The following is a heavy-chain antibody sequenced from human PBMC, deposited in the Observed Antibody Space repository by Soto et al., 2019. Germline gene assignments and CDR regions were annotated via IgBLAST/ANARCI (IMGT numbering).Heavy chain of an antibody. CDR2: IEQDGSEK. J-gene: IGHJ4*02. V-gene: IGHV3-7*03. CDR1: GFTFSSYW. Sequence: GGSLRLSCVVSGFTFSSYWMSWVRQAPGKGLEWVASIEQDGSEKYYVDSVKGRFTISRDNAESSLYLQMNSLRAEDTAVYYCARDHQPRGWYYDSSGCFEYWGQGTQVTVSS. D-gene: IGHD3-22*01. CDR3: ARDHQPRGWYYDSSGCFEY.